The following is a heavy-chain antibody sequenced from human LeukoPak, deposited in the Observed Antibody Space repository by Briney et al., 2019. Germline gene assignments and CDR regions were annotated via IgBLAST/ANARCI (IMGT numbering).Heavy chain of an antibody. J-gene: IGHJ6*02. CDR2: INEDGSII. D-gene: IGHD4-23*01. CDR1: GFTFSSYW. CDR3: AKDTGGNGAYFYAMDV. V-gene: IGHV3-74*01. Sequence: GGSLRLSCAASGFTFSSYWMHWVRQVPGKGLVWVSRINEDGSIISYADSVKGRFTISRDRARNSLYLQMDSLRPEDTALYYCAKDTGGNGAYFYAMDVWGQGTSVTVSS.